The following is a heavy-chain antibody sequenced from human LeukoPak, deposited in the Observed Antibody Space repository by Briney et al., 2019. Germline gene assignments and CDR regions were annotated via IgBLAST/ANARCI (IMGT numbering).Heavy chain of an antibody. CDR1: GYTFTGYY. Sequence: ASVKVSCKASGYTFTGYYIHWVRQAPGQGLEWMGWINPNSGGTNYAQKFQGRVTMTRDTSISTAYMELSRLRSDDTAVYYCARDRYCSGGSCYPLDYWGQGTLVTVSS. V-gene: IGHV1-2*02. CDR2: INPNSGGT. J-gene: IGHJ4*02. D-gene: IGHD2-15*01. CDR3: ARDRYCSGGSCYPLDY.